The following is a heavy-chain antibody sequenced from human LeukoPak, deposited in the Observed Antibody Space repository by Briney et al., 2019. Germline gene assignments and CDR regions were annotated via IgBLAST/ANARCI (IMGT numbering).Heavy chain of an antibody. D-gene: IGHD2-8*01. J-gene: IGHJ4*02. CDR1: GFDFDNYW. CDR2: MNQDGSEQ. CDR3: SRGQGCAY. Sequence: GGSLRLSCAASGFDFDNYWMTWVRQAPGKSLEWVANMNQDGSEQYYVDSVKGRFTISRDNGKKSLYLQMNSLRAEDTAVYYCSRGQGCAYWGQGTLVTVSS. V-gene: IGHV3-7*04.